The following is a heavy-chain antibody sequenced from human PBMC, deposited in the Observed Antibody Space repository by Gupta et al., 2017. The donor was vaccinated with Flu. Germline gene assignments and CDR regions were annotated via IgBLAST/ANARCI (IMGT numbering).Heavy chain of an antibody. D-gene: IGHD6-13*01. V-gene: IGHV3-7*04. Sequence: EVQLVESGGGLVQPGGSLRLSCAASGFTFSSYWMSWVRQAPGKGLEWVANIKQDGSEKYYVDSVKGRFTISRDNAKNSLYLQMNSLRAEDTAVYYCARMPYSSSWYSVLPYYFDYWGQGTLVTVSS. CDR3: ARMPYSSSWYSVLPYYFDY. J-gene: IGHJ4*02. CDR2: IKQDGSEK. CDR1: GFTFSSYW.